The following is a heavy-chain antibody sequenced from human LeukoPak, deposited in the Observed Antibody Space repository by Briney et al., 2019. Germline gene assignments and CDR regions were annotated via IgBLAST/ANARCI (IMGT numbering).Heavy chain of an antibody. CDR1: GGTFSSYA. D-gene: IGHD1-26*01. V-gene: IGHV1-69*05. CDR2: IIPIFGTA. Sequence: SVKVSCKASGGTFSSYAISWVRQAPGQGLEWMGGIIPIFGTANYAQKFQGRVTITTDESTSTAYMELSSLRSEDTAVYYCARDSGSYYGFDYWGQGTLVTVSS. J-gene: IGHJ4*02. CDR3: ARDSGSYYGFDY.